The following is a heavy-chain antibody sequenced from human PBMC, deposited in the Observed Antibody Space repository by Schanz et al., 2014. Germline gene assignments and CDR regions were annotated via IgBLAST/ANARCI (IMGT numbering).Heavy chain of an antibody. CDR1: GFTFDDYT. Sequence: VQLVESGGVVVQPGGSLRLSCAASGFTFDDYTMHWVRQAPGKGLEWVSLITWDGGITYYADSLKGRFTIERDRRKKDLYLQMNSLRTEEKALYYCAKGAVEMSTGLGGSWGQGTLVTVSS. D-gene: IGHD3-16*01. CDR2: ITWDGGIT. J-gene: IGHJ5*02. V-gene: IGHV3-43*01. CDR3: AKGAVEMSTGLGGS.